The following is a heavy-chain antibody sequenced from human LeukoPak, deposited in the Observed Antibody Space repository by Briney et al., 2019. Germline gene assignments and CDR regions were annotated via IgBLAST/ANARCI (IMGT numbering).Heavy chain of an antibody. J-gene: IGHJ3*02. CDR2: IYYSGST. CDR3: ARKVVVVAVDAFDI. CDR1: GGSISSSSYY. Sequence: SETLSLTCTVSGGSISSSSYYWGWIRQPPGKGLEWIGSIYYSGSTYYNPSLKSRVTMSVDTSKNQFSLKLSSVTAADTAVYYCARKVVVVAVDAFDIWGQGTVVTVSS. V-gene: IGHV4-39*07. D-gene: IGHD2-15*01.